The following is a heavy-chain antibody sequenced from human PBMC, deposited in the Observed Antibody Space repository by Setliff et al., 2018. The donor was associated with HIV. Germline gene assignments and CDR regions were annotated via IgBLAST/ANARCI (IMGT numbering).Heavy chain of an antibody. Sequence: SETLSLTCTVSGGTIRSGSYYWSWIRQPAGKGLEWIGRMYTNGSTNYNPTLKSRVTISVDTSKNQFSLKLSSVTAADTAVYYCARTFGDLKHYNYYYTIDVWGQGATVTVSS. CDR3: ARTFGDLKHYNYYYTIDV. CDR1: GGTIRSGSYY. V-gene: IGHV4-61*02. CDR2: MYTNGST. J-gene: IGHJ6*02. D-gene: IGHD3-10*01.